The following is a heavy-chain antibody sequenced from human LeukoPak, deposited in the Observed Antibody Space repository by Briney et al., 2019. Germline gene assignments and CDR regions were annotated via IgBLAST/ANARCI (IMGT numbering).Heavy chain of an antibody. V-gene: IGHV3-66*01. CDR3: TSGNVY. Sequence: GGSLRLSCAVSGFTVSNNYMSWVRLAPGKGLEWVSVINSGGDTSYADSVKGRFALSRDHSKNTLSLQMNSLRVEDTAVYYCTSGNVYWGQGTLVTVSS. CDR1: GFTVSNNY. CDR2: INSGGDT. J-gene: IGHJ4*02.